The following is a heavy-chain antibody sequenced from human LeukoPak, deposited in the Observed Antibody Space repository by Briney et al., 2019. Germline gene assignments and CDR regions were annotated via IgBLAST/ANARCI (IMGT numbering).Heavy chain of an antibody. CDR2: FYYSGST. D-gene: IGHD6-19*01. J-gene: IGHJ5*02. Sequence: SETLSLACTVSGGSISSGGYYWSWIRQHPGKGLEWIGYFYYSGSTYYNPSLKGRVTISVDTSKNQFSLKLSSVTAADTAVYYCARDLVSSGWYGGWFDPWGQGTLVTVSS. CDR3: ARDLVSSGWYGGWFDP. CDR1: GGSISSGGYY. V-gene: IGHV4-31*03.